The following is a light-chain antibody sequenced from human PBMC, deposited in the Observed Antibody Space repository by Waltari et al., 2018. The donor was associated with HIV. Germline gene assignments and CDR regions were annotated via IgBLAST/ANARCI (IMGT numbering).Light chain of an antibody. J-gene: IGLJ3*02. CDR3: QTWGTGLLV. CDR1: SGHSSYA. CDR2: LNSDGSH. Sequence: QLVLTQSPSASASLGASVKLTCTLSSGHSSYAIAWHQQQPEKGPRYLMKLNSDGSHSKGDGIPGRFSGSSAGAERYLTISRLQSEDEADYYCQTWGTGLLVFGGGTKLTVL. V-gene: IGLV4-69*01.